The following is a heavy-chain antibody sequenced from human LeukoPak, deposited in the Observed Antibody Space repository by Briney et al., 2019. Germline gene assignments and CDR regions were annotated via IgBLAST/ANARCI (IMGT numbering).Heavy chain of an antibody. CDR2: ISYDGSNK. CDR1: GFTFSSYG. J-gene: IGHJ4*02. Sequence: PGGSLRLSCAASGFTFSSYGMPWVRQAPGKGLEWVAVISYDGSNKYYADSVKGRFTISRDNSKNTLYLQMNSLRAEDTAVYYCAKSWDSSGYSLTFYYWGQGTLVTVSS. CDR3: AKSWDSSGYSLTFYY. D-gene: IGHD3-22*01. V-gene: IGHV3-30*18.